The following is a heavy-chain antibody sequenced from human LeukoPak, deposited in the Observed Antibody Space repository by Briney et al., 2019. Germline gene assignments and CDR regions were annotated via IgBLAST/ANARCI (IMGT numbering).Heavy chain of an antibody. V-gene: IGHV3-30*02. J-gene: IGHJ4*02. D-gene: IGHD5-24*01. CDR1: GFTFSSYG. CDR2: IRYDGSNK. Sequence: GGSLRLSCAASGFTFSSYGMHWVRQAPGKGLEWVAFIRYDGSNKYYADSVKGRFTISRDNSKNTLYLQMNSLRAEDTALYYCVRGHGYNLEDYFDNWGQGTLVTVSS. CDR3: VRGHGYNLEDYFDN.